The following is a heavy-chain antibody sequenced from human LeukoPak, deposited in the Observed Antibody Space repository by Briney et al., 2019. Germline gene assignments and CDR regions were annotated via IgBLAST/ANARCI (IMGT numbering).Heavy chain of an antibody. V-gene: IGHV3-53*01. Sequence: PGGSLRLSCAASGSTFSSYAMSWVRQAPGKGLEWVSVIYSGGSTYYADSVKGRFTISRDNSKNTLYLQMNSLRAEDTAVYYCARGRGGLDYWGQGTLVTVSS. CDR1: GSTFSSYA. CDR2: IYSGGST. D-gene: IGHD3-10*01. CDR3: ARGRGGLDY. J-gene: IGHJ4*02.